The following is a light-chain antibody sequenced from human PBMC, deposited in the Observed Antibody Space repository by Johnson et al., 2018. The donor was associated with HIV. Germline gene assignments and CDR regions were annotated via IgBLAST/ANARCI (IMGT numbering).Light chain of an antibody. V-gene: IGLV1-51*01. CDR2: DNN. J-gene: IGLJ1*01. Sequence: TQPPSVSAAPGQKVTISCSGHSSNIENNYVSWYQQLPGTAPKLLIYDNNKRPSRIPDRFSGSKSGTSATLGITGLQTGAEADYYCGTWDTSLSARYVFGTGTKVTVL. CDR1: SSNIENNY. CDR3: GTWDTSLSARYV.